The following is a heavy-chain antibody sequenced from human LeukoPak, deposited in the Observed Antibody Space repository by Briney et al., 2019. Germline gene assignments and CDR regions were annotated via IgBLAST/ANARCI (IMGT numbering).Heavy chain of an antibody. CDR1: GFSFSSDL. V-gene: IGHV3-74*01. Sequence: GGSLRLSCAASGFSFSSDLMHWVRQAPGKGLVWVSHIDSDGRSTRYADSVKGRFTISRDNAKNTLYLQMNSLRAEDTAVYYCAKDRSGSLDYWGQGTLVTVSS. D-gene: IGHD1-26*01. J-gene: IGHJ4*02. CDR3: AKDRSGSLDY. CDR2: IDSDGRST.